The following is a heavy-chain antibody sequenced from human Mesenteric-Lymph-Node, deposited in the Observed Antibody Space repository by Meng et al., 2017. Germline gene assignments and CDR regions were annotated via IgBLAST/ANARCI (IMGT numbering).Heavy chain of an antibody. CDR2: ISGSGGSP. CDR1: GFTFSSYA. V-gene: IGHV3-23*04. CDR3: AAGADPDY. D-gene: IGHD3-10*01. J-gene: IGHJ4*02. Sequence: VGLVGAGGGVVQPGRSLRPSCEASGFTFSSYAMTWVRQAPGKGLEWVSSISGSGGSPNYGNSVKGRFTISRDNSKNTLYLQMNSLTAEDTAVYYCAAGADPDYWGQGALVTVSS.